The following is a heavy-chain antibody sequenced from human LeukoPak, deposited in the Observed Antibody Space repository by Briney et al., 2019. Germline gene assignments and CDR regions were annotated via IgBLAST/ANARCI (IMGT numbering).Heavy chain of an antibody. J-gene: IGHJ4*02. D-gene: IGHD6-13*01. CDR1: GGSVSDYY. Sequence: SETLSLTCTISGGSVSDYYWSWIRQSPGKGLEWIGYIYHTGSTSYSPSLKSRVTISADTSQNQFSLKLSSVTAADTAVYYCASGKIAAALDYWGQGTLVTVSS. V-gene: IGHV4-59*02. CDR3: ASGKIAAALDY. CDR2: IYHTGST.